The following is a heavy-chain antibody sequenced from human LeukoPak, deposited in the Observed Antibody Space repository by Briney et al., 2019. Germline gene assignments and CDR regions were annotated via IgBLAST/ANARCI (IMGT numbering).Heavy chain of an antibody. CDR1: GGSISSGNW. J-gene: IGHJ5*02. CDR2: IYHSGST. CDR3: ARVPVVVPAAHSWFDP. V-gene: IGHV4-4*02. Sequence: PSGTLSLTCAVSGGSISSGNWWSWVRQPPGKGLEWIGEIYHSGSTNYNPSLKSRVTISVDKSKNQFSLKLSSVTAADTAVYYCARVPVVVPAAHSWFDPWGQGTLVTVSS. D-gene: IGHD2-2*01.